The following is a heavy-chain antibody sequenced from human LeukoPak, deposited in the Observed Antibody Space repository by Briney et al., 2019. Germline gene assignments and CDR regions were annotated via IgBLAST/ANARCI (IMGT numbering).Heavy chain of an antibody. CDR3: AKDAWSEGFDP. J-gene: IGHJ5*02. CDR1: GFTFRSNA. D-gene: IGHD1-1*01. Sequence: GGSLRLSCAASGFTFRSNAMSWVRQAPGKGLEWVSGISGGSTYYADSVKGRFTISRDNSKNTLYLQMNSLRAEDTAVYYCAKDAWSEGFDPWGQGTLVTVSS. CDR2: ISGGST. V-gene: IGHV3-23*01.